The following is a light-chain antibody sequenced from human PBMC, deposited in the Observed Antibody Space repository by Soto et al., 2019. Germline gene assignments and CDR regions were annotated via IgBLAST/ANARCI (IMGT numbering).Light chain of an antibody. CDR3: SSLLGGNPYV. CDR2: DVS. V-gene: IGLV2-8*01. J-gene: IGLJ1*01. Sequence: QSALTQPPSASGSPGQSGTISCTGTSNDVGGHDFVAWHQQHPGKGPRLMIYDVSKRPSGIPDRFSGSKSGYTALLTGSGIQAEDEADYYCSSLLGGNPYVFGTGAKLTVL. CDR1: SNDVGGHDF.